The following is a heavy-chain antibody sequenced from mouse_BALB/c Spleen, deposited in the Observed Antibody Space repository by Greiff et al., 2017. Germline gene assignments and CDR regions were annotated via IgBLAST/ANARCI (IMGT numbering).Heavy chain of an antibody. V-gene: IGHV1S29*02. CDR3: ARIHGNYYAMDY. CDR1: GYTFTDYN. CDR2: IYPYNGGT. D-gene: IGHD2-1*01. Sequence: EVQLQESGPELVKPGASVKISCKASGYTFTDYNMHWVKQSHGKSLEWIGYIYPYNGGTGYNQKFKSKATLTVDNSSSTAYMELRSLTSEDSAVYYCARIHGNYYAMDYWGQGTSVTVSS. J-gene: IGHJ4*01.